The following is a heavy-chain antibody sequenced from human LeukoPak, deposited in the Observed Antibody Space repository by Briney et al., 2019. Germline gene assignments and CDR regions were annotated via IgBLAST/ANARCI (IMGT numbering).Heavy chain of an antibody. J-gene: IGHJ4*02. CDR3: TTNYGGYNFFDY. V-gene: IGHV3-72*01. CDR1: GFSFSDHY. CDR2: SRNKANSYTT. D-gene: IGHD4-23*01. Sequence: QSGGSLRLSCAASGFSFSDHYMDWVRQAPGKGPEWVGRSRNKANSYTTEYAASVKGRFTISRDESKNSVYMQMNSLKTEDTAMYYCTTNYGGYNFFDYYGQGTLVTVSS.